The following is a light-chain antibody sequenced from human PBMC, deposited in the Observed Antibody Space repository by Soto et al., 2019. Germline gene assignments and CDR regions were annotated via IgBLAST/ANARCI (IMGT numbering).Light chain of an antibody. CDR1: SSDVGGYNF. CDR2: DVS. Sequence: QSALTXPRSVSGSPGQSVTISCTGTSSDVGGYNFVSWYQQHPGKVPKLMIHDVSQRPSGVPDRFSGSKSGNTASLTISGLQAEDEADYYCCSYAGSYTLFGGGTKVPVL. J-gene: IGLJ2*01. V-gene: IGLV2-11*01. CDR3: CSYAGSYTL.